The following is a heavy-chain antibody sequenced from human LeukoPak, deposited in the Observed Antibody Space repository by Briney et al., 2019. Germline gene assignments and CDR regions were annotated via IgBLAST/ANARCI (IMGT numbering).Heavy chain of an antibody. Sequence: SETLSLTCTVSGGSISSYYWSWIRQPPGKGLEWIGYIYYSGSTNYNPSLKSRVTISVDTSKNQFSLKLSSVTAADTAVYYCASQRFSNWFDPWGQGTLVTVSS. D-gene: IGHD3-3*01. CDR1: GGSISSYY. CDR3: ASQRFSNWFDP. CDR2: IYYSGST. V-gene: IGHV4-59*12. J-gene: IGHJ5*02.